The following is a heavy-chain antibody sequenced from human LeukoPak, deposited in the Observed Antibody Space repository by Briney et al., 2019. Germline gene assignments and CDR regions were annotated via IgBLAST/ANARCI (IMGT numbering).Heavy chain of an antibody. CDR2: ISHDGSNK. CDR3: AKDRISEETYNWFDP. J-gene: IGHJ5*02. D-gene: IGHD2-15*01. CDR1: GFTFSSYG. V-gene: IGHV3-30*18. Sequence: GGSLRLSCAASGFTFSSYGMHWVRQAPGKGLEWVAVISHDGSNKYYADSVKGRFTTSRDNSKNTLYLQMNSLRAEDTAVYYCAKDRISEETYNWFDPWGQGTLVTVSS.